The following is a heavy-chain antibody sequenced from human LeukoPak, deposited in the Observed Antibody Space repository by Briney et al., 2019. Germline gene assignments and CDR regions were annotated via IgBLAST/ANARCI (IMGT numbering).Heavy chain of an antibody. V-gene: IGHV4-39*01. CDR1: GDSINRNSNY. CDR3: ARHGFYYASGPLFDY. J-gene: IGHJ4*02. D-gene: IGHD3-10*01. CDR2: IYYSGST. Sequence: SETLSLTCIVSGDSINRNSNYWGWLRQPPGMELEWIGSIYYSGSTYYNPSLKSRVTISADASKNRFSLRLSSVTATDTAVYYCARHGFYYASGPLFDYWGQGILVTVSS.